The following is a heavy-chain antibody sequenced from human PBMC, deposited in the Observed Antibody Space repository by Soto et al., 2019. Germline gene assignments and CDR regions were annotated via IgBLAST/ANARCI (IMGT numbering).Heavy chain of an antibody. J-gene: IGHJ4*02. CDR2: YYNGST. D-gene: IGHD2-2*01. CDR3: ARGTSGWDYFDY. Sequence: SETLSLTCTVSGASISSHNWTWFRQPPGKGLEWIVYYNGSTNYNPSLKSRVSISVDTSKNQFSLKLSSVTAADTAVYYCARGTSGWDYFDYWGQGALVTVSS. CDR1: GASISSHN. V-gene: IGHV4-59*11.